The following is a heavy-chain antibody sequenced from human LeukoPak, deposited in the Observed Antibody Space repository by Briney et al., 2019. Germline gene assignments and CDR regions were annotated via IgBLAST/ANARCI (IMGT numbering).Heavy chain of an antibody. CDR3: AREITGDAFDI. V-gene: IGHV1-2*02. J-gene: IGHJ3*02. D-gene: IGHD1-20*01. CDR2: INPNSGGT. Sequence: ASVKVSCKASGYTFTGYYMHWVRQAPGQGLEWMGWINPNSGGTNYAQKFQGRVTMTRDTSTSTAYMELSRLTSDDTAVYYCAREITGDAFDIWGQGTMVTVSS. CDR1: GYTFTGYY.